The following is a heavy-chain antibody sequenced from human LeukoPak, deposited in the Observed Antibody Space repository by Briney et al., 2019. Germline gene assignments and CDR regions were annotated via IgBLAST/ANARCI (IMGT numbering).Heavy chain of an antibody. CDR2: INAGNGNT. J-gene: IGHJ4*02. V-gene: IGHV1-3*01. CDR1: GYTFTGYY. D-gene: IGHD5-18*01. Sequence: ASVKVSCKASGYTFTGYYMHWVRQAPGQRLEWMGWINAGNGNTKYSQKFQGRVTITRDTSASTAYMELSSLRSEDTAVYYCAARGGYTAMVPFDYWGQGTLVTVSS. CDR3: AARGGYTAMVPFDY.